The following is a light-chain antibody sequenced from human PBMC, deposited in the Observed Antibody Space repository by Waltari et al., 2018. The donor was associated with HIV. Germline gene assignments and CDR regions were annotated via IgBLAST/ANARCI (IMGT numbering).Light chain of an antibody. CDR3: SSFATSDALL. CDR1: SDDIGLYNF. Sequence: QSALTQPASVSGSPGQSITISCTGTSDDIGLYNFVSWYQKHPDKAPQLIIYGNTNRPSGVSSRFSGSKSDNTASLTISVLQAEDEADYYCSSFATSDALLFGGGTKLTVL. V-gene: IGLV2-14*01. J-gene: IGLJ2*01. CDR2: GNT.